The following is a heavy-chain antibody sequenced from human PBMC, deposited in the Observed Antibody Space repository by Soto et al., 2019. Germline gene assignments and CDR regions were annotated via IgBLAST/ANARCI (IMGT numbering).Heavy chain of an antibody. Sequence: DVQLVESGGGLVKPGGSLRLSCAGFGFYFNSYGMDWVRQAPGKGLEWVAYNSSGSSSIWYADSVKGRFTISRDTAKNSLFLQMNGLRVEDTAVYYCVRGGAARPDYWGQGTMVTVSP. CDR1: GFYFNSYG. V-gene: IGHV3-21*04. CDR3: VRGGAARPDY. CDR2: NSSGSSSI. D-gene: IGHD6-6*01. J-gene: IGHJ4*02.